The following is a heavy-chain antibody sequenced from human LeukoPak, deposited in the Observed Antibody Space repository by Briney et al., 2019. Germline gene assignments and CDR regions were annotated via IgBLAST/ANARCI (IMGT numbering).Heavy chain of an antibody. CDR3: AKISGGWDMN. J-gene: IGHJ4*02. V-gene: IGHV3-23*01. CDR1: GFTFSNYA. Sequence: GGSLRLSCAASGFTFSNYAMSWVRQAPGKGLEWVSTITGSGSTTYYADSVKGRFSISRDNSNNTLYLQMNSPRAEDTAVYYCAKISGGWDMNWGQGTLVTVSS. D-gene: IGHD6-19*01. CDR2: ITGSGSTT.